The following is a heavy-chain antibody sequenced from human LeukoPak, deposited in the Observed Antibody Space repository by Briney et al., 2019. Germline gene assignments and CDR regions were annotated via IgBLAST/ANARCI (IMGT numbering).Heavy chain of an antibody. V-gene: IGHV3-7*01. D-gene: IGHD3-9*01. CDR2: INADGSEK. CDR1: GFTFRSHW. Sequence: PGGSLRLSCAASGFTFRSHWMSWVRQAPGKGLEWVANINADGSEKFYVDSTKGRFSISRDNAENSVSLQMSSLRGEDTAVYYCARESRGYNILTGYYTQLDYWGQGTRVTVSS. CDR3: ARESRGYNILTGYYTQLDY. J-gene: IGHJ4*02.